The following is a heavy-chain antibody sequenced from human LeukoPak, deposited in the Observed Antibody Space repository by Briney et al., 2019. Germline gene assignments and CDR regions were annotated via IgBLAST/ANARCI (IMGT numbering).Heavy chain of an antibody. J-gene: IGHJ5*02. V-gene: IGHV4-34*01. CDR1: GGSFSGYY. CDR2: INHSGST. CDR3: ARVRNLRNWFDP. Sequence: SETLSLTCAVYGGSFSGYYWSWIRQSPGKGLEWIGEINHSGSTNYNPSLKSRVTISVDTSKNQFSLKLSSVTAADTAVYYCARVRNLRNWFDPWGQGTLVTVSS.